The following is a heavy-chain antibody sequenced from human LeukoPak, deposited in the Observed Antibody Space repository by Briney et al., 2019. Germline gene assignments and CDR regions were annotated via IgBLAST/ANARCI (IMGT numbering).Heavy chain of an antibody. CDR1: GGTFSSFA. Sequence: ASVKVSCKASGGTFSSFAINWVRQAPGQGLEWMGWISAYNGNTNYAQKLQGRVTMTTDTSTSTAYMELRSLRSDDTAVYCCARDPRRDGYNGIFDYWGQGTLVTVSS. D-gene: IGHD5-24*01. V-gene: IGHV1-18*01. CDR3: ARDPRRDGYNGIFDY. J-gene: IGHJ4*02. CDR2: ISAYNGNT.